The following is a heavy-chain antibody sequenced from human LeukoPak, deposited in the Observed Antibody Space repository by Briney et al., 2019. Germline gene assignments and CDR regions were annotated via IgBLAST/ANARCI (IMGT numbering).Heavy chain of an antibody. V-gene: IGHV3-23*01. J-gene: IGHJ4*02. CDR2: ISGSGGST. CDR1: GFTFSSYA. CDR3: AGERSRGIQLWSGRFDY. Sequence: GGSLRLSYAASGFTFSSYAMSWVRQAPGKGLEWVSAISGSGGSTYYADSVKGRFTISRDNSKNTLYLQMNSLRAEDTAVYYCAGERSRGIQLWSGRFDYWGQGTLVTVSP. D-gene: IGHD5-18*01.